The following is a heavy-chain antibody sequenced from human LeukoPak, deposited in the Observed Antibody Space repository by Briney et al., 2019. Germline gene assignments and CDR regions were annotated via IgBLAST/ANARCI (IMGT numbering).Heavy chain of an antibody. CDR1: GYTFTGYY. CDR3: ARASFEYYYDSSGYYLNAFDI. D-gene: IGHD3-22*01. V-gene: IGHV1-2*02. J-gene: IGHJ3*02. Sequence: ASVKVSFKASGYTFTGYYMHWVRQAPGQGLEWMGWINPNSGGTNYAQKFQGRVTMTRDTSISTAYMELSRLRSDDTAVYYCARASFEYYYDSSGYYLNAFDIWGQGTMVTVSS. CDR2: INPNSGGT.